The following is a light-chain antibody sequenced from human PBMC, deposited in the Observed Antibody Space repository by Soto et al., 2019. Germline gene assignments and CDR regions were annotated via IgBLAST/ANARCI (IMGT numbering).Light chain of an antibody. CDR1: SSDVGGYNY. Sequence: QSALTQPASVSGSPGQSITISCTGTSSDVGGYNYVSWYQQQPGKDPKLLIYDVNNRPSGVSNRFSGSKSGNTASLTISGLQAEDEADYYCTSYTTTSTVIFGGGTKLTVL. J-gene: IGLJ2*01. CDR2: DVN. CDR3: TSYTTTSTVI. V-gene: IGLV2-14*03.